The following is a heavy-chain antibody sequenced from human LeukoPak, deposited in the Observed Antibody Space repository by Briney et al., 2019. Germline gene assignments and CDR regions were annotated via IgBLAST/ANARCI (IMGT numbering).Heavy chain of an antibody. CDR1: GYTFTGYY. CDR3: ARDRVASDAFDI. V-gene: IGHV1-2*06. D-gene: IGHD2-15*01. J-gene: IGHJ3*02. CDR2: INPNSGDT. Sequence: GAPVKVSCKASGYTFTGYYLHWVRQAPGQGLEWMGRINPNSGDTNYAQNFQGRVTMTRDTSISTAYMELSRLRSDDTAVYYCARDRVASDAFDIWRQGTRVTVSS.